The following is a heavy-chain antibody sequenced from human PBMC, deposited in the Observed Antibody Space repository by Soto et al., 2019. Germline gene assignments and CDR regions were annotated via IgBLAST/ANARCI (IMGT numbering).Heavy chain of an antibody. CDR2: IIPIFGTA. CDR3: ARPGPAAGDYYGMDV. V-gene: IGHV1-69*12. CDR1: GGTFSSYA. Sequence: VQLVQSGAEVKKPGSSVKVSCKASGGTFSSYAISWVRQAPGQGLEWMGGIIPIFGTANDAQKFQGRVTITADEGTSTSYMELMSLRSEETAVYYCARPGPAAGDYYGMDVWGQGTTVTVSS. J-gene: IGHJ6*02. D-gene: IGHD2-2*01.